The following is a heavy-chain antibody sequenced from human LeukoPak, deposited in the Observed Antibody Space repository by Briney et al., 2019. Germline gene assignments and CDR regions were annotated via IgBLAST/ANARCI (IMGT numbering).Heavy chain of an antibody. D-gene: IGHD4-23*01. J-gene: IGHJ4*02. CDR3: AKNWDDYGSSGPIDH. Sequence: GGSLRLSCAASGFSFSAYAMSWVRQAPGKGLEWVSGIGASGLNTYYADTVKGRLTISRDNSNNAVYLQLYSLRVEDTAVYYCAKNWDDYGSSGPIDHWGQGALVTVSS. CDR1: GFSFSAYA. CDR2: IGASGLNT. V-gene: IGHV3-23*01.